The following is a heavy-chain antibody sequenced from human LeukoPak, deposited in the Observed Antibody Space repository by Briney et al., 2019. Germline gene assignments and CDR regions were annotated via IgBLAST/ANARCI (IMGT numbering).Heavy chain of an antibody. J-gene: IGHJ5*02. D-gene: IGHD2-2*01. CDR3: ARTLSGDQYQLLHNWFDP. CDR1: GYTFTNYA. Sequence: ASVKVSCKASGYTFTNYAMNWVRQAPGQGLEWMGWVNTDTGNPTYAQGFTRRLVFSLDTSASTAYLQISSLKAEDTAVYYCARTLSGDQYQLLHNWFDPWGQGTLVTVSS. V-gene: IGHV7-4-1*02. CDR2: VNTDTGNP.